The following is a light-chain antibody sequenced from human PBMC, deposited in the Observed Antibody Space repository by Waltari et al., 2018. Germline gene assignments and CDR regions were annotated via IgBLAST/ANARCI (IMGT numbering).Light chain of an antibody. J-gene: IGLJ1*01. CDR1: SNDVGGYGY. CDR2: EVS. V-gene: IGLV2-14*01. CDR3: SSHTSTVPHV. Sequence: QSALTQPASVSGSPGQSIPLSCTGTSNDVGGYGYVSWYQQYPGRAPKLIIYEVSYRPSGISTRFSGSKSGNTASLTISGLQADDEADYYCSSHTSTVPHVFGTGTRVTV.